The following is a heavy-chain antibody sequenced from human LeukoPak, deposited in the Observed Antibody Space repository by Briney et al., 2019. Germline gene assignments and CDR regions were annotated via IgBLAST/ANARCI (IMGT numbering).Heavy chain of an antibody. V-gene: IGHV4-34*01. CDR3: ARDPSYGHNWFDP. J-gene: IGHJ5*02. CDR1: GGSFSGYY. D-gene: IGHD5-18*01. Sequence: PSETLSLTCAVYGGSFSGYYWSWIRQPPGKGLEWIGEINHSGSTYYNPSLKSRVTISVDTSKNQFSLKLSSVTAADTAVYYCARDPSYGHNWFDPWGQGTLVTVSS. CDR2: INHSGST.